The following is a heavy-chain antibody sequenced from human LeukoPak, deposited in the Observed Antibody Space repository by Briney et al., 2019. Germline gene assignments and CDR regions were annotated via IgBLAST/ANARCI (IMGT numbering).Heavy chain of an antibody. CDR3: ARDREVYYGSGSPFDY. CDR2: IIPILGIA. Sequence: ASVKVSCKASGYTFTSYGISWVRQAPGQGLEWMGRIIPILGIANYAQKLQGRVTITADKSTSTAYMELSSLRSEDTAVYYCARDREVYYGSGSPFDYWGQGTLVTVSS. V-gene: IGHV1-69*04. J-gene: IGHJ4*02. CDR1: GYTFTSYG. D-gene: IGHD3-10*01.